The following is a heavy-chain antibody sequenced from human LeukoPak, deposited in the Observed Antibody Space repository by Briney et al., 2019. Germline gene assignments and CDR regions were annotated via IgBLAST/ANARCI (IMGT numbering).Heavy chain of an antibody. D-gene: IGHD2-2*01. CDR2: FDPEDGET. Sequence: ASVKVSCKASGGTFSSYAISWVRQAPGQGLEWMGGFDPEDGETIYAQKFQGRVTMTEDTSTDTAYMELSSLRSEDTAVYYCATGEEVPAAPHVWGKGTTVTVSS. J-gene: IGHJ6*04. CDR3: ATGEEVPAAPHV. CDR1: GGTFSSYA. V-gene: IGHV1-24*01.